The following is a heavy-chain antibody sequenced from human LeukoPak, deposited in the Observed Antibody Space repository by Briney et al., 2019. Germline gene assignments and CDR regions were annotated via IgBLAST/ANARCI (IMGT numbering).Heavy chain of an antibody. CDR2: IYPGDSDT. D-gene: IGHD1-7*01. Sequence: GASLQISCKGSGSIFTSYWIGWVRQLPGKGLEWMGIIYPGDSDTRYSPSFQGQVTISADKSISTAYLQWSSLKASDTAMYYCARSPNTGTVDYWGQGTLVTVSS. CDR1: GSIFTSYW. CDR3: ARSPNTGTVDY. J-gene: IGHJ4*02. V-gene: IGHV5-51*01.